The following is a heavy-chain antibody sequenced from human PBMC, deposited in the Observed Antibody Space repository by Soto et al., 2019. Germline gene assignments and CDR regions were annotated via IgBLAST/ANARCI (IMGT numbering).Heavy chain of an antibody. CDR2: IISMFGTV. J-gene: IGHJ4*02. V-gene: IGHV1-69*12. CDR1: GGTFSDYA. D-gene: IGHD3-10*01. CDR3: ARGYYHNYY. Sequence: QVQLVQSGAEVKKPGSSVKVSCKASGGTFSDYAITWVRQAPGQGLEWMGGIISMFGTVVYAQKFQGRVTITADESTSTTYMELSSLRSEDTALYYCARGYYHNYYWGQGTLVTVSS.